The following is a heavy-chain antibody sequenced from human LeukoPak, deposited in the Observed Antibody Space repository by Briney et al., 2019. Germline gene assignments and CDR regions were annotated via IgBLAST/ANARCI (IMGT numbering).Heavy chain of an antibody. J-gene: IGHJ4*02. CDR1: GFTFSSYW. D-gene: IGHD4-17*01. CDR2: INSDGSST. CDR3: VKGGDLDY. Sequence: QTGGSLRLSCAASGFTFSSYWMHWVRQAPGKGLVWVSRINSDGSSTSYADSVKGRFTISRDNSRNTLFLQMSSLRAEDTALYYCVKGGDLDYWVQGTLVTVSS. V-gene: IGHV3-74*01.